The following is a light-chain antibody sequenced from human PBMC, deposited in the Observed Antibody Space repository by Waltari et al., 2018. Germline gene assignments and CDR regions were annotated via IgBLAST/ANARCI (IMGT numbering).Light chain of an antibody. CDR3: KSYTSSSTLL. CDR1: SSDAGGYNY. V-gene: IGLV2-14*01. Sequence: QSALTQPASVSGSLGQSIPISCTGTSSDAGGYNYVSWYQQHPGKAPKLMIYEVTNRPSGVSNRFSGSKSGNTASLTISGLQAEDEADYYCKSYTSSSTLLFGGGTKLTVL. CDR2: EVT. J-gene: IGLJ2*01.